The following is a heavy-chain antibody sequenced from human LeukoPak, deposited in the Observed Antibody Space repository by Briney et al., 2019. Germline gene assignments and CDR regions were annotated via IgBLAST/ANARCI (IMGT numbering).Heavy chain of an antibody. CDR1: GFTFSSYG. V-gene: IGHV3-33*01. J-gene: IGHJ6*02. CDR3: ARDCSSTSCYPYYYYGMDV. CDR2: IWYDGSNK. Sequence: GGSLRLSCAASGFTFSSYGMHWVRQAPGRGREGVAVIWYDGSNKYYADSVKGRFTISRDNSKNTLYLQMNSLSAEDTAVYYCARDCSSTSCYPYYYYGMDVWGQGTTVTVSS. D-gene: IGHD2-2*01.